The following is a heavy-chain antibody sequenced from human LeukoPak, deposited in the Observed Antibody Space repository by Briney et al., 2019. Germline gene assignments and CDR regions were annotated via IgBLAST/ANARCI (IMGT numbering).Heavy chain of an antibody. J-gene: IGHJ4*02. D-gene: IGHD2-15*01. CDR3: AKSYCSGGSCYSDLPYYFDF. CDR1: GVTFTNYA. CDR2: ISGDGRTT. Sequence: HTGGSLRLSCAASGVTFTNYAMTWVRQTPGKRLEWVSAISGDGRTTYFADFVKGRFTVSRDNSKNTLYLQMNSLRAEDTAVYYCAKSYCSGGSCYSDLPYYFDFWGQGTPVTVSS. V-gene: IGHV3-23*01.